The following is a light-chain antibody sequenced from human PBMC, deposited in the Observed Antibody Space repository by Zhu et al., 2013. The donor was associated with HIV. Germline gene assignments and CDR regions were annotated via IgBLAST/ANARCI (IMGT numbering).Light chain of an antibody. CDR3: QQRSKWPPFT. CDR1: QTISRN. V-gene: IGKV3-11*01. Sequence: EVVMTQSPVTLSVSPGDRATLSCRASQTISRNLAWYQLKPGRAPRLLIYAASTRATGVPARFSGSGSGTDFTLTISSLEPEDFTVYYCQQRSKWPPFTFGQGTKLEIK. J-gene: IGKJ2*01. CDR2: AAS.